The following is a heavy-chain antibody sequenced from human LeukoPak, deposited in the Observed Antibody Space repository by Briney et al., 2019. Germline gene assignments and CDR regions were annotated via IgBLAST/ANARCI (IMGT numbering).Heavy chain of an antibody. Sequence: PGGSLRLSCAASGFTFSSYAMSWVRQAPGKGLEWVPSISDTGDSTYYADSVKGRFTISRDNSKNTLYLQMNSLRAEDTAVYYCAKLIAVAGTDDYWGQGTLVTVSS. CDR2: ISDTGDST. V-gene: IGHV3-23*01. D-gene: IGHD6-19*01. J-gene: IGHJ4*02. CDR3: AKLIAVAGTDDY. CDR1: GFTFSSYA.